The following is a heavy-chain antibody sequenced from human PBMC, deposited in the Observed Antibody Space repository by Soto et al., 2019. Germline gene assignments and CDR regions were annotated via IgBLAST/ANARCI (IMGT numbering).Heavy chain of an antibody. CDR2: INPSGGST. CDR1: GYTFTSYY. V-gene: IGHV1-46*03. Sequence: ASVKVSCKASGYTFTSYYMHWVRQAPGQGLEWMGIINPSGGSTSHAQKFQGRVTMTRDTSTSTVYMELSSLRSEDTAVYYCARNQMTTFDWFDPWGQGTLVTVSS. D-gene: IGHD4-4*01. J-gene: IGHJ5*02. CDR3: ARNQMTTFDWFDP.